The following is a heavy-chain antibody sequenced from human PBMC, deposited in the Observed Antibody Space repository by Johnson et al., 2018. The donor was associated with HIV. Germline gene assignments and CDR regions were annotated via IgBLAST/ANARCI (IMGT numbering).Heavy chain of an antibody. CDR3: ARLAAYDAFDI. D-gene: IGHD6-25*01. V-gene: IGHV3-74*03. CDR2: ISDDGNDI. J-gene: IGHJ3*02. CDR1: GFTFSNAW. Sequence: VQLVESGGGVVQPGGSLRISCAASGFTFSNAWMSWVRQAPGKGLAWVARISDDGNDISYADSVKGRFTISRDNAKNSLYLQMNSLRAEDTALYYCARLAAYDAFDIWGQGTMVTVSS.